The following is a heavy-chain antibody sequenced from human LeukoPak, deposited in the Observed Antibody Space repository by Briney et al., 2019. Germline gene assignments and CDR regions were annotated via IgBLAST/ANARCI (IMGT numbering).Heavy chain of an antibody. CDR2: IYYSGST. D-gene: IGHD3-10*01. V-gene: IGHV4-61*01. Sequence: SETLSLTCTVSGVSVSNGNYYWSWLRQPPGKALEWIGYIYYSGSTNYNPSLEGRVTISVDTSKNQFSVKLSSVTAADTAVYYCARSQNYYGSGDYWSQGTLVTVSS. CDR1: GVSVSNGNYY. J-gene: IGHJ4*02. CDR3: ARSQNYYGSGDY.